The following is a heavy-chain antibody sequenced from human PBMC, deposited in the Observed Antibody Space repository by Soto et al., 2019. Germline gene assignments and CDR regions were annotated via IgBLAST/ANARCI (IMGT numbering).Heavy chain of an antibody. Sequence: VASVKVSCKASGYTFTSYGISWVRQAPGQGLEWMGWISAYNGNTNYAQKLQGRVTMTTDTSTSTAYMELRSLRSDDTAVYYCARVWFGELLYYYGMDVWGQGTTVTVSS. J-gene: IGHJ6*02. CDR2: ISAYNGNT. CDR3: ARVWFGELLYYYGMDV. D-gene: IGHD3-10*01. V-gene: IGHV1-18*01. CDR1: GYTFTSYG.